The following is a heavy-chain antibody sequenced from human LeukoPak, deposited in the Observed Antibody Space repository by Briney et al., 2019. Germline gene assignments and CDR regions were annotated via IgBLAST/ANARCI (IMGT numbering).Heavy chain of an antibody. CDR3: AKGRCSGPGCDSSDY. CDR2: ISDDSSFT. V-gene: IGHV3-23*01. D-gene: IGHD5-12*01. CDR1: GLVFGKYA. J-gene: IGHJ4*02. Sequence: GGSLRLSCAASGLVFGKYAMAWVRQAPGKGLECVSIISDDSSFTYYLDSVKGRSTIFRDNSKNTLYLHMNSLKAGDTAVYYCAKGRCSGPGCDSSDYWGQGTLVTVSS.